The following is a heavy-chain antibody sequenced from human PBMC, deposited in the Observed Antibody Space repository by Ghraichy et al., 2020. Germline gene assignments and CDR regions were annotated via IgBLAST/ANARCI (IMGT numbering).Heavy chain of an antibody. Sequence: SETLSLTCTVSGGSINNYYWSWIRQPAGKGLEWNGRIYTSGSTTYNPSLKSRVTMSVDTSKNQFSLKLSSVTAADTAVYYCARDIWFGVWGHGTTVTVSS. V-gene: IGHV4-4*07. J-gene: IGHJ6*02. CDR1: GGSINNYY. D-gene: IGHD3-10*01. CDR2: IYTSGST. CDR3: ARDIWFGV.